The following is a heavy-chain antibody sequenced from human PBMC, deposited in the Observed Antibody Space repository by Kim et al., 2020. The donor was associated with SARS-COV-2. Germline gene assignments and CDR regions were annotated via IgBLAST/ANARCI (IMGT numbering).Heavy chain of an antibody. J-gene: IGHJ6*02. V-gene: IGHV3-23*01. CDR2: ISGSGGST. D-gene: IGHD3-9*01. Sequence: GGSLRLSCAASGFTFSSYAMSWVRQAPGKGLEWVSAISGSGGSTYYADSVKGRFTISRDNSKNTLYLQMNSLRAEDTAVYYCANSRTLDILTGYPAYGASYYYYYGMDVWGQGTTVTVSS. CDR3: ANSRTLDILTGYPAYGASYYYYYGMDV. CDR1: GFTFSSYA.